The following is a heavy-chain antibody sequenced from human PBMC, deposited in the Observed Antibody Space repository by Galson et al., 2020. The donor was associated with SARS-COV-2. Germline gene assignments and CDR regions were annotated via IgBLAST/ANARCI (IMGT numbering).Heavy chain of an antibody. D-gene: IGHD7-27*01. CDR2: IYSEGSST. CDR3: ARGDMGNDYFDY. CDR1: GFPFSNHW. V-gene: IGHV3-74*01. Sequence: GGSLRLSCAVSGFPFSNHWMHWVRQAPGQGLVWVSRIYSEGSSTSYADSVKGRFTISGDNAKNTLYLQMNSLRAEDTAVYYCARGDMGNDYFDYWGQGTLVTVSS. J-gene: IGHJ4*02.